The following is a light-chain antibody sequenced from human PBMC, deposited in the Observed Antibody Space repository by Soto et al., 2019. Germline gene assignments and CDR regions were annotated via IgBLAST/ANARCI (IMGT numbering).Light chain of an antibody. CDR2: EVS. V-gene: IGLV2-14*01. CDR1: SSDVGGYNY. J-gene: IGLJ3*02. CDR3: SSYTSGSTRV. Sequence: QSALTQPASVSGSPGQSITISCTGTSSDVGGYNYVSWYQQHPGKAPKLTIYEVSNRPSGVSNRFSGSKSGNTASLTISGLQAEDQAEYYCSSYTSGSTRVFGGGTELTVL.